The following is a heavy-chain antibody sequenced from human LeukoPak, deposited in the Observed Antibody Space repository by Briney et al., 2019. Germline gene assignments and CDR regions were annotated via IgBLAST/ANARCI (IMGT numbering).Heavy chain of an antibody. CDR3: ASFASIIDYSDNQNRP. V-gene: IGHV4-39*01. CDR2: IFYSGST. J-gene: IGHJ5*02. CDR1: GGCISSSTYY. Sequence: SETLSLTCTVSGGCISSSTYYWGWIRQPPGKGLEWIGTIFYSGSTYYNPSLKSRVTISVDTSKNQFSLRLSSVTAADTAVYYCASFASIIDYSDNQNRPWGQGTLVTVSS. D-gene: IGHD3-22*01.